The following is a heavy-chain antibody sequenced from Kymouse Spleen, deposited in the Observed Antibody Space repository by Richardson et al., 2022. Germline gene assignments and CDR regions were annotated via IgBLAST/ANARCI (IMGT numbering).Heavy chain of an antibody. CDR1: GGSVSSGSYY. D-gene: IGHD6-19*01. CDR2: IYYSGST. CDR3: ARAPGSVAGYYFDY. J-gene: IGHJ4*02. V-gene: IGHV4-61*01. Sequence: QVQLQESGPGLVKPSETLSLTCTVSGGSVSSGSYYWSWIRQPPGKGLEWIGYIYYSGSTNYNPSLKSRVTISVDTSKNQFSLKLSSVTAADTAVYYCARAPGSVAGYYFDYWGQGTLVTVSS.